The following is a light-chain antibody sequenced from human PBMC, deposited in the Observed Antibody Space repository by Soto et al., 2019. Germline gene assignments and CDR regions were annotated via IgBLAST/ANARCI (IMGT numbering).Light chain of an antibody. J-gene: IGKJ3*01. Sequence: AIRMTQSPSSLSASTGDRVTITCRARQGISSYLAWYQQKPGKAPKLLIYAASTLQSGVPSRFSGSGYGTDFTLTISCLQSEDFATYYCQQYYSYPFTFGPGTKVDIK. CDR2: AAS. CDR3: QQYYSYPFT. CDR1: QGISSY. V-gene: IGKV1-8*01.